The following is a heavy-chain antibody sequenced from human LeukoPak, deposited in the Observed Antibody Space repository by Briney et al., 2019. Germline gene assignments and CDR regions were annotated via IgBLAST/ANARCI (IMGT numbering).Heavy chain of an antibody. V-gene: IGHV1-24*01. Sequence: ASVKVSCKVSGYTLTELSKHWVRQAPGKGIAWMGGFDPEDGETIYAQKFQGRVTMTEDTSTDTAYMELSSLRSEDTAVYYCATGPHSGYEDYWGQGTLVTVSS. D-gene: IGHD5-12*01. CDR1: GYTLTELS. CDR3: ATGPHSGYEDY. J-gene: IGHJ4*02. CDR2: FDPEDGET.